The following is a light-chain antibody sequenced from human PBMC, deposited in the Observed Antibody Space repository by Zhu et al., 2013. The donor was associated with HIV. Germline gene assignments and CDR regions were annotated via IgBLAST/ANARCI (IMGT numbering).Light chain of an antibody. CDR2: EVS. CDR3: MQGTHWPT. J-gene: IGKJ5*01. Sequence: DIFLNQSPLSLSVSLGQPASISCRSTQSLLFNADGNTYLFWFHQRPGQSPRRLIYEVSKRDPGVSERFIGSGSGTDFTLEISRVETDDVGIYYCMQGTHWPTFGQGTRLEIK. CDR1: QSLLFNADGNTY. V-gene: IGKV2-30*01.